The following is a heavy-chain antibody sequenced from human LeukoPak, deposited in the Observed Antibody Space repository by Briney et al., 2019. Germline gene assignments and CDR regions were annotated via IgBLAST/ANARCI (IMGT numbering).Heavy chain of an antibody. D-gene: IGHD3-10*01. Sequence: SETLSLTCAVYGGSFSGYYWSWIRQPPGKGLEWIGEINHSGSTNYNPSLKSRVTISVDTSKNQFSLKLSSVTAEDTAVYYCARDVSIRGVDYWGQGTLVTVSS. CDR3: ARDVSIRGVDY. CDR1: GGSFSGYY. V-gene: IGHV4-34*01. J-gene: IGHJ4*02. CDR2: INHSGST.